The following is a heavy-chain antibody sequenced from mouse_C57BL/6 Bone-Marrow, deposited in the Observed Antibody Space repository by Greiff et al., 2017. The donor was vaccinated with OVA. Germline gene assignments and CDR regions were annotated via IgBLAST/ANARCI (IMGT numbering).Heavy chain of an antibody. V-gene: IGHV1-19*01. CDR2: INPYNGGT. J-gene: IGHJ1*03. CDR3: ARWNYDYAWYFDV. CDR1: GYTFTDYY. Sequence: VQLQQSGPVLVKPGASVKMSCKASGYTFTDYYMNWVQQSHGKSLEWIGVINPYNGGTSYNQKFKGKATLTVDKSSSTDDMELNSLTSEDSAVYYCARWNYDYAWYFDVWGTGTTVTVSS. D-gene: IGHD2-4*01.